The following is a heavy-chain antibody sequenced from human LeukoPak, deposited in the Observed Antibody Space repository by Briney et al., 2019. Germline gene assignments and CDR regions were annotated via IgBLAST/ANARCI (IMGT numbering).Heavy chain of an antibody. V-gene: IGHV5-51*01. CDR2: IYPGDSDT. D-gene: IGHD3-3*01. J-gene: IGHJ5*02. CDR1: GYRFTSYW. Sequence: GESLQISCKGSGYRFTSYWIGWVRPMPGKGLEWMGIIYPGDSDTRYSPSFQGQVTISADKSISTAYLQWSSLKASDTAMYYCARASITIFGVVTYNWFDPWGQGTLVTVSS. CDR3: ARASITIFGVVTYNWFDP.